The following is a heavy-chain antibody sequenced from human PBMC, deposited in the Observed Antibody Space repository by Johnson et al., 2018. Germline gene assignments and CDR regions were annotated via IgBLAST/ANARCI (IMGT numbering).Heavy chain of an antibody. CDR3: ARQDSGSWGDAFDI. CDR1: GGSISSSSCY. Sequence: QVQLQESGPGLVKPTETLSLTCTVSGGSISSSSCYWGWIRQPPGQGLEWIGRIYYCGSTYYHPSLKSRVPISVDTSKNKFSLKLSSATAADTAVYYCARQDSGSWGDAFDIWGQGTMVTVSS. V-gene: IGHV4-39*01. CDR2: IYYCGST. J-gene: IGHJ3*02. D-gene: IGHD1-26*01.